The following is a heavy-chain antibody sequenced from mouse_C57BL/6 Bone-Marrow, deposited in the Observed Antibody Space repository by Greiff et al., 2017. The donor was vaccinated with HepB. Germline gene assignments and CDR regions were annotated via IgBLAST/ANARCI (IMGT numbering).Heavy chain of an antibody. V-gene: IGHV1-64*01. J-gene: IGHJ1*03. D-gene: IGHD1-1*02. CDR3: ARGDYLWYFDV. Sequence: VQLQQPGAELVKPGASVKLSCKASGYTFTSYWMHWVKQRPGQGLEWIGMIHPNSGSTNYNEKFKSKATLTVDKSSSTAYMELSSLTSEDSAVHYCARGDYLWYFDVWGTGTTVTVSS. CDR1: GYTFTSYW. CDR2: IHPNSGST.